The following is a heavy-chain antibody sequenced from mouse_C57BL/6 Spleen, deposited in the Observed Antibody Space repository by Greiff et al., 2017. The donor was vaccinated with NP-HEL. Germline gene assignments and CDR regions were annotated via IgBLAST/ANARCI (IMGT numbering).Heavy chain of an antibody. D-gene: IGHD1-1*01. CDR1: GYTFTSYD. CDR3: ARGSITTVVAPYAMDY. J-gene: IGHJ4*01. V-gene: IGHV1-85*01. Sequence: QVQLQQSGPELVKPGASVKLSCKASGYTFTSYDINWVKQRPGQGLEWIGRIYPRDGSTKYNEKFKGKATLTVDTSSSTAYMELHSLTSEDSAVYFCARGSITTVVAPYAMDYWGQGTSVTVSS. CDR2: IYPRDGST.